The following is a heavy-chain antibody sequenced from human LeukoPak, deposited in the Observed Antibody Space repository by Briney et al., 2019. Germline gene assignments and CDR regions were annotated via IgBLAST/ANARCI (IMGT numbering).Heavy chain of an antibody. CDR2: IYTSGTT. CDR1: GGSISSYY. Sequence: SETLSLTCTVSGGSISSYYWSWIRQPAGKGLEWIGRIYTSGTTHYNPSLKSRVTMSVDTSKNQFSLKLSSVTAADTAVYYCAKDDDWGRFNHWGQGTLVTVSS. CDR3: AKDDDWGRFNH. J-gene: IGHJ1*01. D-gene: IGHD3-16*01. V-gene: IGHV4-4*07.